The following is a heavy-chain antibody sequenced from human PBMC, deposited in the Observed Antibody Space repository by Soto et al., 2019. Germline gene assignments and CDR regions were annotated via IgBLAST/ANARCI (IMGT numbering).Heavy chain of an antibody. D-gene: IGHD2-15*01. CDR3: ARVTLGYCSGGSCYGAFDI. J-gene: IGHJ3*02. Sequence: ASVKVSCKASGGTFSSYAISWVRQAPGQGLEWMGGIIPIFGTANYAQKFQGRVTITADESTSTAYMELSSLRSEDTAVYYCARVTLGYCSGGSCYGAFDIWGQGTMVTVSS. CDR1: GGTFSSYA. V-gene: IGHV1-69*13. CDR2: IIPIFGTA.